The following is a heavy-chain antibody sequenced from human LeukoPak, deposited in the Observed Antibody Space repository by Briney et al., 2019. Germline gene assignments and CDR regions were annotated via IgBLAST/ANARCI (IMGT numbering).Heavy chain of an antibody. D-gene: IGHD2-15*01. CDR1: GFTFSSYA. V-gene: IGHV3-23*01. CDR2: ISVGGETT. Sequence: RGSLRHSCAAPGFTFSSYAMNSVRQAPRKGLEWVLPISVGGETTYNADSVKGRFITSRDNSKNTVYLQMNSRRAEDTAVYYCAKGEGGHCSSSSWSTYFDYWGQGTLVTVSS. CDR3: AKGEGGHCSSSSWSTYFDY. J-gene: IGHJ4*02.